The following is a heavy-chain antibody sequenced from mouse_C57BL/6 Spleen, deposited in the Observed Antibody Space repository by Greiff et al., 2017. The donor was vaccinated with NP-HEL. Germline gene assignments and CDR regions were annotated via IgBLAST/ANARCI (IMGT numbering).Heavy chain of an antibody. D-gene: IGHD2-1*01. Sequence: EVQRVESGEGLVKPGGSLKLSCAASGFTFSSYAMSWVRQTPEKRLEWVAYISSGGDYIYYADTVKGRFTISRDNARNTLYLQMSSLKSEDTAMYYCTREGDGNYGYFDVWGTGTTVTVSS. CDR1: GFTFSSYA. CDR2: ISSGGDYI. J-gene: IGHJ1*03. CDR3: TREGDGNYGYFDV. V-gene: IGHV5-9-1*02.